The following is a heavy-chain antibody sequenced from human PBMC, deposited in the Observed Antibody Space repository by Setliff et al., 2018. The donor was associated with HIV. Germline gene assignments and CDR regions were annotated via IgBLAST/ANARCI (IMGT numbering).Heavy chain of an antibody. CDR2: ISIGSGAAI. Sequence: LRLSCAASGFTFRNYNFNWVRQAPGRGLEWVSSISIGSGAAIYYAESVQGRFTVSRDNSKNSVYLQMTSLRAEDTAVYYCARSPGMFDYWGQGTPVTVSS. J-gene: IGHJ4*02. V-gene: IGHV3-21*04. CDR1: GFTFRNYN. D-gene: IGHD1-1*01. CDR3: ARSPGMFDY.